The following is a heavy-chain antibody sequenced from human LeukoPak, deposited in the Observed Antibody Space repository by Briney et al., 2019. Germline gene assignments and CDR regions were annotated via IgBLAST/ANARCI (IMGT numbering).Heavy chain of an antibody. D-gene: IGHD2-15*01. CDR3: AREGRYCSGGSCYEGPAY. CDR2: IYYSGST. J-gene: IGHJ4*02. V-gene: IGHV4-59*01. CDR1: GGSISSYY. Sequence: SETLSLTCTVSGGSISSYYWSWIRQPPGKGLEWIGYIYYSGSTNYNPSLKSRVTISVDTSKNQFSLKLSSVTAADTAVYYCAREGRYCSGGSCYEGPAYWGQGTLVTVSS.